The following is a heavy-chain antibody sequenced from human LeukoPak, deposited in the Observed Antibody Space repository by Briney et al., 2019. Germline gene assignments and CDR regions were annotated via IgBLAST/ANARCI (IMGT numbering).Heavy chain of an antibody. CDR3: ARVAYCTNGVCYDYFDY. Sequence: SETLSLTCAVHGGSFSGYYWSWIRQPPGKGLEWIGEINHSGSTNYNPSLKSRVTISVDTSKNQFSLKLSSVTAADTAVYYCARVAYCTNGVCYDYFDYWGQGTLVTVSS. V-gene: IGHV4-34*01. D-gene: IGHD2-8*01. CDR1: GGSFSGYY. CDR2: INHSGST. J-gene: IGHJ4*02.